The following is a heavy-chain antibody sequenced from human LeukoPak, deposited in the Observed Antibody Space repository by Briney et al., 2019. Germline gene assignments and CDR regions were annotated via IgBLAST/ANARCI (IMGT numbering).Heavy chain of an antibody. Sequence: APVKVSCKASGYTFTSYYMHWVRQAPGQGLEWMGIINPSGGSTSYVQKFQGRVTMTRDTSTSTVYMELSSLRSEDTAVYYCAREDIVVVPAAITGIGFDYWGQGTLVTVSS. CDR1: GYTFTSYY. D-gene: IGHD2-2*02. J-gene: IGHJ4*02. CDR2: INPSGGST. CDR3: AREDIVVVPAAITGIGFDY. V-gene: IGHV1-46*01.